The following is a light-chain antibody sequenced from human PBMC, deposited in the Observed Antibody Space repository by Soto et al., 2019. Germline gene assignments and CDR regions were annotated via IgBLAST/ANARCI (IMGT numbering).Light chain of an antibody. J-gene: IGLJ1*01. CDR2: DVN. CDR1: SSDVGAYNY. CDR3: SSYTTSRTYV. Sequence: QSALTQPASVSGSPGQSITLSCTGTSSDVGAYNYVSWYQQYPGEAPKVMIYDVNNRPSGVSNRFSGSKSGNTASLSISGLQPEDEADYYCSSYTTSRTYVFGTGTKLTVL. V-gene: IGLV2-14*01.